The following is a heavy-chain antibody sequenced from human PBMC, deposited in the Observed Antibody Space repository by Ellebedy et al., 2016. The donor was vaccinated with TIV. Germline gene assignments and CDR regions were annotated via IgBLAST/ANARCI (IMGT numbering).Heavy chain of an antibody. Sequence: PGGSLRLSCAASGFSFITAWMSWVRQAPGKGLDWVANINQDGSEKNYVDSVKGRFTISRDNAKNSMYLQINSLRAEETAVYYCAREWFGVYSGTDVWGQGTTVTVSS. CDR1: GFSFITAW. CDR3: AREWFGVYSGTDV. V-gene: IGHV3-7*03. CDR2: INQDGSEK. D-gene: IGHD3-10*01. J-gene: IGHJ6*02.